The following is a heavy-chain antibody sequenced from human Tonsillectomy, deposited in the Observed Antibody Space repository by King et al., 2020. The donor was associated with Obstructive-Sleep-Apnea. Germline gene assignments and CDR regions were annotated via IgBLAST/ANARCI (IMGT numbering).Heavy chain of an antibody. CDR3: AKDSSSSWGYGMDV. V-gene: IGHV3-30*18. CDR1: GFTVSSYG. Sequence: VQLVESGGGVVQPGRSLRLSCAASGFTVSSYGMHWVRQAPGKGLEWVAVISYDGSNKYYADSVKGRFTISRDNSKNTLYLQMNSLRAEDTAVYYCAKDSSSSWGYGMDVWGQGTTVTVSS. CDR2: ISYDGSNK. D-gene: IGHD6-13*01. J-gene: IGHJ6*02.